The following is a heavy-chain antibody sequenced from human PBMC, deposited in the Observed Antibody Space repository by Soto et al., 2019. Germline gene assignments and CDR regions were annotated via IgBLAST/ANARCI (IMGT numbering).Heavy chain of an antibody. J-gene: IGHJ6*02. Sequence: SETLSLTCTVSGGSISSYYWSWIRQPPGKGLEWIGYIYYSGSTNYNPSLESRVTISVDTSKNQFSLKLSSVTAADTAVYYCARERDLKGVMDVWGQGTTVTVSS. CDR1: GGSISSYY. V-gene: IGHV4-59*01. CDR3: ARERDLKGVMDV. CDR2: IYYSGST.